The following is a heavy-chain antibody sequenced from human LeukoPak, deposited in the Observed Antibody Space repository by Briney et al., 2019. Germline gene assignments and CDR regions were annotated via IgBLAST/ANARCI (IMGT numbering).Heavy chain of an antibody. D-gene: IGHD2-2*02. CDR2: ISSSSSYI. CDR1: GFTFSSYS. Sequence: PGGSLRLSCAASGFTFSSYSMNWVRQAPGKGLEWVSSISSSSSYIYYADSVTGRFTFSRDNAKNSLYLQVNSLRAEDTAVYYCARGAAAAIRGTLFDYWGQGTLVTVSS. V-gene: IGHV3-21*01. CDR3: ARGAAAAIRGTLFDY. J-gene: IGHJ4*02.